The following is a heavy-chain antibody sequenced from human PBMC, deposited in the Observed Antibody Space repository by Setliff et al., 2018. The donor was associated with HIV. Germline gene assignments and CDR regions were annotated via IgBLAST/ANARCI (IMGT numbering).Heavy chain of an antibody. CDR2: IYHSGIT. D-gene: IGHD3-22*01. CDR3: ARLGHYDSSGYYSALYFDS. J-gene: IGHJ4*02. V-gene: IGHV4-38-2*01. Sequence: PSETLSLTCVVSGYSISRGYYWAWIRQPPGKGLEWIASIYHSGITYYNPSLKSRVTISVDMSEDQFSLKLSSVTAADTAMYFCARLGHYDSSGYYSALYFDSWGQGTLVTVSS. CDR1: GYSISRGYY.